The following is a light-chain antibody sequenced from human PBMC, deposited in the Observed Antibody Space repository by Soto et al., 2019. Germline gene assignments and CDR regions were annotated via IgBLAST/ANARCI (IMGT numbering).Light chain of an antibody. CDR2: AAS. CDR1: QSISSW. J-gene: IGKJ1*01. CDR3: QQYSGIWT. Sequence: DIQMTQSPSTLSASVGDRVTITCRASQSISSWLAWYQQKPGKAPKLLIYAASTLQSGVPSRFGDTRSGTEFTLTISSLQPDDFATYYCQQYSGIWTFGQGTKVDIK. V-gene: IGKV1-5*01.